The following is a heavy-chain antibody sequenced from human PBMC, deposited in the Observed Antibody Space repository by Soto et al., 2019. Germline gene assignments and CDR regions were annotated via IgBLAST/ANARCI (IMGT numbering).Heavy chain of an antibody. CDR3: AKDGFAAVAGNYYYMDV. Sequence: PVGSLRLSCAASGFTCSSYGMHWVRQAPGKGLEWVAVISYDGSNKYYADSVKGRFTISRDNSKNTLYLQMNSLRAEDTAVYYCAKDGFAAVAGNYYYMDVWGKGTTVTVSS. V-gene: IGHV3-30*18. D-gene: IGHD6-19*01. CDR1: GFTCSSYG. CDR2: ISYDGSNK. J-gene: IGHJ6*03.